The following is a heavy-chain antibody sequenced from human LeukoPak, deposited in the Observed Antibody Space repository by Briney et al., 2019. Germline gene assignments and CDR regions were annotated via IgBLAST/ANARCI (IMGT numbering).Heavy chain of an antibody. CDR1: GYTFTSYG. CDR2: ISAYNGNT. V-gene: IGHV1-18*01. J-gene: IGHJ5*02. Sequence: ASVKVSCKASGYTFTSYGISWVRQAPGQGLEWMGWISAYNGNTNYAQKLQGRVTMTTDTSTSTAYMELRSLRSDDTAVYYCARDRVSDRGVIITSRNWFDPWGQGTLVTVSS. CDR3: ARDRVSDRGVIITSRNWFDP. D-gene: IGHD3-10*01.